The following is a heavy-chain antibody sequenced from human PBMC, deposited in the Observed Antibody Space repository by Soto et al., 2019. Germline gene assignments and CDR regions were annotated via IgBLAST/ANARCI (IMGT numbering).Heavy chain of an antibody. D-gene: IGHD3-3*01. J-gene: IGHJ5*02. CDR3: ARASITIFGVVITEYNWFDP. CDR2: IYYSGST. Sequence: PSETLSLTCTVSGGSISSGDYYWSWIRQPPGKGLEWIGYIYYSGSTYYNPSLKSRVTISVDTSKNQFSLKLSSVTAADTAVYYCARASITIFGVVITEYNWFDPWGQGTLVTVSS. V-gene: IGHV4-30-4*01. CDR1: GGSISSGDYY.